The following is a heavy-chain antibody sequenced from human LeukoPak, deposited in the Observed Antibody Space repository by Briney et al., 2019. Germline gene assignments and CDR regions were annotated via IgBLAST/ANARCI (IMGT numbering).Heavy chain of an antibody. CDR3: AKSGDYSGYDFRMEDYFDY. CDR1: GFTVSSNY. Sequence: PGGSLRLSCAASGFTVSSNYMGWVRQAPGRGLEWVSVIYSGGSTYYADSVKGRFTISRDNSKNTLYLQMNSLRAEDTAVYYCAKSGDYSGYDFRMEDYFDYWGQGTLVTVSS. D-gene: IGHD5-12*01. J-gene: IGHJ4*02. CDR2: IYSGGST. V-gene: IGHV3-53*05.